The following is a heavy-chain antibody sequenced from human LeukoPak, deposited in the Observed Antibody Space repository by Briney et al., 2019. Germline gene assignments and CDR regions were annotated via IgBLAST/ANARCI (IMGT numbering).Heavy chain of an antibody. Sequence: SETLSLTCTVSGGSISSYYWSWIRQSPGKGLEWIGYIYYSGSTNYNPSLKSRVTISVDTSKNQFSLKLSSVTAADTAVYYCARGYSSSWYYYYYYTDVWGKGTTVTVSS. CDR2: IYYSGST. CDR1: GGSISSYY. D-gene: IGHD6-13*01. V-gene: IGHV4-59*01. CDR3: ARGYSSSWYYYYYYTDV. J-gene: IGHJ6*03.